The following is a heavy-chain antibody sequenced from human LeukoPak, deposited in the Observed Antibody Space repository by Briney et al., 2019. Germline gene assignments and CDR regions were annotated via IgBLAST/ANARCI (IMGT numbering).Heavy chain of an antibody. CDR1: GGTFSSYA. V-gene: IGHV1-69*05. J-gene: IGHJ6*03. D-gene: IGHD6-6*01. Sequence: SVKVSCKASGGTFSSYAISWVRQAPGQGLEWMGGIIPIFGTANYAQKFQGRVTFTTDESTSTAYMELSSLRSEDTAVYYCASLGSSTTRYYYMDVWGKGTTVTVSS. CDR3: ASLGSSTTRYYYMDV. CDR2: IIPIFGTA.